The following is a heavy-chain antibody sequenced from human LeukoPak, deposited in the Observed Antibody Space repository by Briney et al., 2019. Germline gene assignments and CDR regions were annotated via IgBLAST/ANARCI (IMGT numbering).Heavy chain of an antibody. V-gene: IGHV1-2*02. J-gene: IGHJ4*02. D-gene: IGHD6-6*01. CDR2: INPNSGGT. Sequence: ASVKVSCKASGYTFTGYYLHWVRQAPGQGLEWRGWINPNSGGTNYAQKFQGRVTMTRDTSISTAYMELSSLRSDDTAVYYCAREGIAARPNYWGQGTLVTVSS. CDR3: AREGIAARPNY. CDR1: GYTFTGYY.